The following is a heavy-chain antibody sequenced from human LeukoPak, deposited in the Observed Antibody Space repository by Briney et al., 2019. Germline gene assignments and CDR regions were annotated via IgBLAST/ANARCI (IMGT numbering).Heavy chain of an antibody. V-gene: IGHV1-46*01. J-gene: IGHJ4*02. CDR2: INPSGGST. D-gene: IGHD2-2*01. CDR3: ARYCSSTSCYEEIFDY. Sequence: ASVKVSCKASGYSFTNYYMHWVRQAPGQGLEWMGVINPSGGSTSYAQKFQGRVTMTRGTFTSTVYMELSSLRSEDTAVYYCARYCSSTSCYEEIFDYWGQGTLVTVSS. CDR1: GYSFTNYY.